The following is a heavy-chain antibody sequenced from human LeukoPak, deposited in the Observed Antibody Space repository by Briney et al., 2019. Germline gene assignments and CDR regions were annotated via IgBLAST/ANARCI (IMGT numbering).Heavy chain of an antibody. J-gene: IGHJ6*02. CDR2: ISAYNGNT. Sequence: GASVKVSCKASGYTFTSYGISWVRQAPGQGLEWMGWISAYNGNTNYAQKLQGRVTMTTDTSTSTSYMELRSLRSDDTAVYYCASSKSYDNFDYYYFGMDVWGQGTTVTVSS. D-gene: IGHD5-12*01. V-gene: IGHV1-18*01. CDR3: ASSKSYDNFDYYYFGMDV. CDR1: GYTFTSYG.